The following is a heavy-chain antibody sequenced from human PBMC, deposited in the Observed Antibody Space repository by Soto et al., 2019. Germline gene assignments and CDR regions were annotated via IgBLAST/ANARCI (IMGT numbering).Heavy chain of an antibody. Sequence: EVQLLESGGGLVQPGGSLRLSCAASGFTFSSYAMSWVRQAPGKGLEWVSVISGSGGYTYYADSVKGRFTISRDNPKNTLYLQLNGLRGEDTAVYCCSKRTVVVVAATRGGDFEYWGPGTLVSVSS. V-gene: IGHV3-23*01. J-gene: IGHJ4*02. D-gene: IGHD2-15*01. CDR1: GFTFSSYA. CDR3: SKRTVVVVAATRGGDFEY. CDR2: ISGSGGYT.